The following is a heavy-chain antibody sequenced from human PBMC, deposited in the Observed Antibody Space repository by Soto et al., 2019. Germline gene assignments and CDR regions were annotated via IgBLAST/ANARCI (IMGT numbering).Heavy chain of an antibody. CDR1: GYTFTSYT. V-gene: IGHV1-3*01. D-gene: IGHD5-18*01. J-gene: IGHJ5*02. CDR2: INAGNGDT. CDR3: ARIGYGYPSGRGWFDP. Sequence: QVQLVQSGAEVKKSGASVKVSCKASGYTFTSYTMHWVRQAPGQSLEWMGWINAGNGDTKYSQKFQGRVTITRDISASTAYMELSSLRSEDTAVYYCARIGYGYPSGRGWFDPCGQGTLVTVSS.